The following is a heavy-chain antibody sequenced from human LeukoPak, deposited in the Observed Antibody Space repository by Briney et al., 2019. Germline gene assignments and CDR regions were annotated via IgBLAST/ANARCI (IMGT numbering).Heavy chain of an antibody. V-gene: IGHV1-2*02. CDR2: INPNSGGT. Sequence: GASVKVSCKASGYTFTGYYMYWVRQAPGQGLEWMGWINPNSGGTNYAQKFQGRVTMTRDTSISTAYMELSRLRSDDTAVYYCGADSSGCPGCYMDVWGKGTTVTVSS. J-gene: IGHJ6*03. CDR1: GYTFTGYY. D-gene: IGHD6-19*01. CDR3: GADSSGCPGCYMDV.